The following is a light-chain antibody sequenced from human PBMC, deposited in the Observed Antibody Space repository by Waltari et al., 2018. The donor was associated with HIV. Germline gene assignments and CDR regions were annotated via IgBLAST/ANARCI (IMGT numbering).Light chain of an antibody. Sequence: QSALTQPAAVSGSPGQSITISCAASSYNNCGVTSVSCYTQHPGKDPKVIIYEVNNRPSGVSTRFSGSKSGNTASLTISGLQIEDEADYYCSSNTDSSTALFGGGTKLTVL. CDR3: SSNTDSSTAL. V-gene: IGLV2-14*01. J-gene: IGLJ2*01. CDR1: SYNNCGVTS. CDR2: EVN.